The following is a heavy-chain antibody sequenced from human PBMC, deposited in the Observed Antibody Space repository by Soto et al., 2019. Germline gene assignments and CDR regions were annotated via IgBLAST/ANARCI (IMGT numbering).Heavy chain of an antibody. CDR1: GGSISSYY. CDR2: IYTSGST. Sequence: ASETLSLTCTVSGGSISSYYWSWIRQPAGKGLEWIGRIYTSGSTNYNPSLKSRVTMTVDTSKNQFSLKLSSVTAADTAVYYCARDLAAAGTANYWGQGTLVTVSS. V-gene: IGHV4-4*07. D-gene: IGHD6-13*01. J-gene: IGHJ4*02. CDR3: ARDLAAAGTANY.